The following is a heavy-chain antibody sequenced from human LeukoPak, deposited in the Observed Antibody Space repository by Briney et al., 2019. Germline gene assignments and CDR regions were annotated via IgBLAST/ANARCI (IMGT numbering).Heavy chain of an antibody. CDR1: GGSISSYY. J-gene: IGHJ4*02. V-gene: IGHV4-4*07. CDR2: IYTSGST. CDR3: ASPHVYSSSWGDY. D-gene: IGHD6-13*01. Sequence: PSETLSLTCTVSGGSISSYYWSWIRRPAGKGLEWIGRIYTSGSTNYDPSLKSRVTMSVDTSKNQFSLKLSSVTAADTAVYYCASPHVYSSSWGDYWGQGTLVTVSS.